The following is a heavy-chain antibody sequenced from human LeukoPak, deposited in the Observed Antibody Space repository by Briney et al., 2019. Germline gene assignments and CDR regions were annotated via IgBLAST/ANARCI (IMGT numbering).Heavy chain of an antibody. CDR1: GGSISSYY. CDR2: IYTSGST. CDR3: ARFSEDASNYYYCMDV. V-gene: IGHV4-4*07. J-gene: IGHJ6*02. Sequence: PAETLSLTCTDSGGSISSYYWSWIRQAAGKGLEWVGRIYTSGSTNYNPSLKSRVTISVDTSKNQFSLKLSSVTAADTAVYYCARFSEDASNYYYCMDVWGQGTTVTVSS. D-gene: IGHD3-16*01.